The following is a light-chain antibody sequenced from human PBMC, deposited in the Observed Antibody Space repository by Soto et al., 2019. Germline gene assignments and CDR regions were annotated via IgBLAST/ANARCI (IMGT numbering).Light chain of an antibody. J-gene: IGKJ5*01. Sequence: MTQSPAPLSVSPGERVTLSCRSSQSVADNLAWFQQKPGQGPRLLIYGASTRATGIPARFSGSGSETDFTLTISSLRSEDSAAYHCQQHNNSPITSGEGTRLETK. CDR2: GAS. V-gene: IGKV3-15*01. CDR1: QSVADN. CDR3: QQHNNSPIT.